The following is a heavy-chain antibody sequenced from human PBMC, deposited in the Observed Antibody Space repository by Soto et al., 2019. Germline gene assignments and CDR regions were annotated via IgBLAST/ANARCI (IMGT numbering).Heavy chain of an antibody. D-gene: IGHD2-15*01. CDR3: ARGRWFYYFDY. CDR1: GGSFSGYY. V-gene: IGHV4-34*01. CDR2: INHSGST. J-gene: IGHJ4*02. Sequence: QVQLQQWGAGLLKPSETLSLTCAVYGGSFSGYYWSWIRQPPGKGLEWIGEINHSGSTNYNPSLKSRVTISVDTAKNQFSLKRSSVTAADTAVYYCARGRWFYYFDYWGQGTLVTVSS.